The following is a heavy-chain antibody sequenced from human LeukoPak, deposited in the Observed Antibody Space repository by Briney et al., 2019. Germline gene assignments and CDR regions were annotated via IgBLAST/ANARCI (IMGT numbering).Heavy chain of an antibody. Sequence: GGSLRLSCAASGFTFSSYGMHWVRQAPGKGLEGVAVISYDGSNKYYADSVKGRFTISRDNSKNTLYLQMNSLRAEDTAVYYCAKDQGYSSSPTDYWGQGTLVTVSS. J-gene: IGHJ4*02. CDR2: ISYDGSNK. V-gene: IGHV3-30*18. CDR1: GFTFSSYG. D-gene: IGHD6-13*01. CDR3: AKDQGYSSSPTDY.